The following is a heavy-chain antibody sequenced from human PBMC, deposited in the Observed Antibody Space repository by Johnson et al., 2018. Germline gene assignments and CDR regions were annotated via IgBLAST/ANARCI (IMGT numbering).Heavy chain of an antibody. J-gene: IGHJ6*02. Sequence: EVQLVETGAEVKKPGESLKISCKGSGYSFTSYWIGWVRQMPGKGLEWMGIIYPGDSDTRYSPSFQGQVTISADKSISTASLQWSSLRAEDTAVYYCARVGPISLAAARRGPRSKGFDYYGMDVWGQGTTVTVSS. D-gene: IGHD6-13*01. CDR3: ARVGPISLAAARRGPRSKGFDYYGMDV. CDR2: IYPGDSDT. CDR1: GYSFTSYW. V-gene: IGHV5-51*03.